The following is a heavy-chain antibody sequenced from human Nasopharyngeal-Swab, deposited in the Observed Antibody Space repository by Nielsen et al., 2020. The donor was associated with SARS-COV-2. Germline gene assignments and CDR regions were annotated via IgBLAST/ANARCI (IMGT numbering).Heavy chain of an antibody. D-gene: IGHD4-17*01. V-gene: IGHV6-1*01. CDR3: ARGRTVTTFYYYYYVMDV. J-gene: IGHJ6*02. CDR2: TFYRSNWHN. CDR1: GDSVPSHNAV. Sequence: SQTLSLTCAISGDSVPSHNAVWTWIRQSPSRGLEWLGRTFYRSNWHNDYAESVKSRININPDTSKNQFSLQLISVTPEDTAVYYCARGRTVTTFYYYYYVMDVWGQGTTVTVSS.